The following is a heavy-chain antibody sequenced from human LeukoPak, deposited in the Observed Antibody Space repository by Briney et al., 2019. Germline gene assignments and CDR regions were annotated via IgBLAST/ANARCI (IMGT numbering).Heavy chain of an antibody. D-gene: IGHD1-7*01. CDR2: MNPNSGNT. CDR3: ARGPNWNYRYYYYYMDV. Sequence: ASVKVSCKASGYTFTSYDINWVRQATGQGLEWMGWMNPNSGNTGYAQKFQGRVTITRNTSISTAYMELSSLRSEDTAVYYCARGPNWNYRYYYYYMDVWGKGTTVTVSS. J-gene: IGHJ6*03. V-gene: IGHV1-8*03. CDR1: GYTFTSYD.